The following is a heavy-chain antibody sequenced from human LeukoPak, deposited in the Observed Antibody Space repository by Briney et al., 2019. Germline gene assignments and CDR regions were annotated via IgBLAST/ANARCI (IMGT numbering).Heavy chain of an antibody. D-gene: IGHD3-3*02. Sequence: GGSLRLFCAASGFTFSSYWIPWVRQAPGKGLECGASIRQEGHEKCSAHPVKGRFTISRDNARTQRYLQMSSLRADDTTAYHCARDGAFRIYDYWGQGTLVTVSS. CDR3: ARDGAFRIYDY. CDR1: GFTFSSYW. J-gene: IGHJ4*02. CDR2: IRQEGHEK. V-gene: IGHV3-7*01.